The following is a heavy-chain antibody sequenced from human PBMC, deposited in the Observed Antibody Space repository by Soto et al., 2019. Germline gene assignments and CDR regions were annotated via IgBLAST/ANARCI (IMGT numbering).Heavy chain of an antibody. J-gene: IGHJ4*02. V-gene: IGHV3-23*01. D-gene: IGHD3-22*01. CDR3: AKEGRRTRVDEDSSGYYDY. CDR1: GFTFSSYA. CDR2: ISGSGGST. Sequence: GGSLRLSCAASGFTFSSYAMSWVRQAPGKGLEWVSAISGSGGSTYYADSVKGRFTISRDNSKNTLYLQMNSLRAEDTAVYYCAKEGRRTRVDEDSSGYYDYWGQGTLVTVSS.